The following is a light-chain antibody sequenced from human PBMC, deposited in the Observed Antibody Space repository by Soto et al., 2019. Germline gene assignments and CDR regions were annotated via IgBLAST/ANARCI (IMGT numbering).Light chain of an antibody. Sequence: QSVLTQPPSASGTPGQRVTISCSGSSSNIGSNYVYWYQQVPGTAPRLLMYRASQRPSRVTDRFSCSKSGTSASLAISGLRSEDEADYYCSAWDDTLKGLVFGGGTKVTVL. CDR1: SSNIGSNY. J-gene: IGLJ2*01. CDR2: RAS. CDR3: SAWDDTLKGLV. V-gene: IGLV1-47*01.